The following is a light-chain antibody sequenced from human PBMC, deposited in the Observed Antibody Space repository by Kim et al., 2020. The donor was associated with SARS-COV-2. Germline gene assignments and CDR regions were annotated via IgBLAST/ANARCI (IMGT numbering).Light chain of an antibody. CDR1: SSDVGGYTY. CDR3: SSYAGSSSLL. J-gene: IGLJ3*02. V-gene: IGLV2-11*01. CDR2: AVT. Sequence: GPSATISCPGTSSDVGGYTYVSWYQLHPGKAPKLMIYAVTERPSGVPDRFSGSKSGNTAFLTISGLQAEDEADYYCSSYAGSSSLLFGGGTKVTVL.